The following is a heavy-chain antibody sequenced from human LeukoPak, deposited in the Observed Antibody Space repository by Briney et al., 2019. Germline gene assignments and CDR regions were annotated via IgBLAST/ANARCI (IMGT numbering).Heavy chain of an antibody. J-gene: IGHJ6*03. CDR3: ARGRYQWNKGGYYYMDV. D-gene: IGHD1/OR15-1a*01. CDR1: GYTFTNYD. CDR2: VSPTSGNT. Sequence: ASVKVSCKASGYTFTNYDFNWVRQATGQGLAWMGWVSPTSGNTGYDQNFQGRIIITKNTSISTVYMELSSLRSEDTAVYYCARGRYQWNKGGYYYMDVWGKGTTVTVSS. V-gene: IGHV1-8*03.